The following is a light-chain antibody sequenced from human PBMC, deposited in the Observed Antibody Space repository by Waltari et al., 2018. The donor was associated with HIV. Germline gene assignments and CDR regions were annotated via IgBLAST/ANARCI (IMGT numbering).Light chain of an antibody. J-gene: IGLJ3*02. CDR1: NSNVGSTP. V-gene: IGLV1-44*01. CDR3: AARDDSLNAWV. CDR2: SNN. Sequence: QSVLTQSPSASGTPGRRVTISCSGNNSNVGSTPVNWYRQVPGTAPKLLMFSNNQRPSGVPDRFSCSKSGNSASLAIRGLKSEDEADYYGAARDDSLNAWVFGGGTKVTVL.